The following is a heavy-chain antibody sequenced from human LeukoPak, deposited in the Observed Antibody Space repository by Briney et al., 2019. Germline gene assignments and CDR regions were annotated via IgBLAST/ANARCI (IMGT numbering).Heavy chain of an antibody. J-gene: IGHJ5*02. CDR1: GYTFTSYG. Sequence: ASVKVSCKASGYTFTSYGISWVRQAPGQGLEWMGWISAYNGNTNYAQKLQGRVTMTTDTSTSTAYMELRSLRSDDTAVYYCARDRYCTNGVCSWFDPWGQGTLVTVSS. CDR3: ARDRYCTNGVCSWFDP. V-gene: IGHV1-18*01. D-gene: IGHD2-8*01. CDR2: ISAYNGNT.